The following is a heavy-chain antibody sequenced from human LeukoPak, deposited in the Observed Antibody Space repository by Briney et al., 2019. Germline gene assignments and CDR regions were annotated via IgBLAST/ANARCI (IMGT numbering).Heavy chain of an antibody. J-gene: IGHJ3*02. D-gene: IGHD3-9*01. Sequence: SETLSLTCTVSGGSISSSSYYWGWIRQPPGTGLEWIGSIYYSGSTYYNPSLKSRVTISVDTSKNQFSLKLSSVTAADTAVYYCARGSDIQDAFDIWGQGTMVTVSS. CDR1: GGSISSSSYY. CDR2: IYYSGST. CDR3: ARGSDIQDAFDI. V-gene: IGHV4-39*01.